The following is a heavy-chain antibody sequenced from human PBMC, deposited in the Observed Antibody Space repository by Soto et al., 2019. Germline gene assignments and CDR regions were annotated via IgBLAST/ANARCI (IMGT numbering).Heavy chain of an antibody. CDR3: ANRVLRTVFGLVTTTAIYFDF. J-gene: IGHJ4*02. D-gene: IGHD3-3*01. CDR1: GFSLTTSGVG. V-gene: IGHV2-5*02. CDR2: IYWDDDK. Sequence: QITLNESGPTQVKPRQTLTLTCTFSGFSLTTSGVGVGWIRQSPGKAPEWLALIYWDDDKRYSPSLKSRLTITKDNSKNQVVLTMADLDPADTATYYCANRVLRTVFGLVTTTAIYFDFWGQGTPVAVSS.